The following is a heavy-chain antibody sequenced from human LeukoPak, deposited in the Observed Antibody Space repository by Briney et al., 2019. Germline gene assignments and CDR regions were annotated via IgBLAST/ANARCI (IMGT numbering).Heavy chain of an antibody. J-gene: IGHJ4*02. CDR1: GFTFSSYA. D-gene: IGHD3-22*01. V-gene: IGHV3-23*01. CDR2: ISGSGGST. Sequence: GGSLRLSCAASGFTFSSYAMSWLRQAPGKGLEWVSAISGSGGSTYYADSVKGRFTISRDNSKNTLYLQMNSLRAEDTAVYYCAKTYYYDSSGYYHTSHFDYWGQGTLVTVSS. CDR3: AKTYYYDSSGYYHTSHFDY.